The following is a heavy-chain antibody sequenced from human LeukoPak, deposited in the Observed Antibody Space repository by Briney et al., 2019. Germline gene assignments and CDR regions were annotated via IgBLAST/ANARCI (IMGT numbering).Heavy chain of an antibody. CDR2: ISWNSGSI. CDR3: AKDIRTVPAATVFDY. J-gene: IGHJ4*02. V-gene: IGHV3-9*01. D-gene: IGHD2-2*01. Sequence: PGRSLRLSCAASGFIFDDYAMHWVRQAPGKGLEWVSGISWNSGSIGYVDSVKGRFTISRDNAKNSLYLQMNSLRAEDTALYYCAKDIRTVPAATVFDYWGQGTLVTVSS. CDR1: GFIFDDYA.